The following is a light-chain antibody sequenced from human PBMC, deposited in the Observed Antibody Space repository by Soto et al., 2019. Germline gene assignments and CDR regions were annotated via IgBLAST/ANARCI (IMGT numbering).Light chain of an antibody. V-gene: IGLV2-8*01. Sequence: QSALTQPPSASGSPGQSVTISCTGTSSDVGAYDSVSWYQHYPGKAPQLMIYEVSRRPSGVPDRFSASKSDNTASLTVSGLQAEDEADYYCSSYAGSNTVIFGGGTKVTVL. CDR2: EVS. CDR1: SSDVGAYDS. CDR3: SSYAGSNTVI. J-gene: IGLJ2*01.